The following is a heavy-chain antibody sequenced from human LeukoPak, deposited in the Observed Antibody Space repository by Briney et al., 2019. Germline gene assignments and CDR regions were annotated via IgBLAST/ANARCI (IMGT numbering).Heavy chain of an antibody. CDR1: GFTFSSYS. V-gene: IGHV3-23*01. CDR3: ARGLYGSGSYYYYYGMDV. D-gene: IGHD3-10*01. Sequence: GGSLRLSCAASGFTFSSYSMNWVRQAPGKGLEWVSAISGSGGSTYYADSVKGRFTISRDNSKNTLYLQMNSLRAEDTAVYYCARGLYGSGSYYYYYGMDVWGQGTTVTVSS. CDR2: ISGSGGST. J-gene: IGHJ6*02.